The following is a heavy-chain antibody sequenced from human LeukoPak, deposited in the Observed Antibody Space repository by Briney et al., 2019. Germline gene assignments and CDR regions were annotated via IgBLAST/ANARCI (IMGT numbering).Heavy chain of an antibody. Sequence: PGGSLRLSCEAAGFSLTSYWMHWVRQAPGKGLTWISRINHDATDAIYADSVRGRFTISRDDAKNALYLQLNRLGADDTAIYYCARARGYNSGSYPGFWGRGTLVTVSS. D-gene: IGHD3-10*01. CDR3: ARARGYNSGSYPGF. CDR1: GFSLTSYW. V-gene: IGHV3-74*01. CDR2: INHDATDA. J-gene: IGHJ4*02.